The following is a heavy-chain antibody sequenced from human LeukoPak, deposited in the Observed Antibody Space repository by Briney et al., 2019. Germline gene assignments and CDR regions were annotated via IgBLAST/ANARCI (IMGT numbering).Heavy chain of an antibody. J-gene: IGHJ4*02. CDR3: ARVTGPRDY. Sequence: SGGSLRLSCAASGFTFSSYAMHWVRQTPGKGLEYVSAISSNGGSTYYANSVKGRFTISRDNSKNTLYLQMGSLRAEDMAVYYCARVTGPRDYWGQGTLVTVSS. CDR1: GFTFSSYA. V-gene: IGHV3-64*01. CDR2: ISSNGGST.